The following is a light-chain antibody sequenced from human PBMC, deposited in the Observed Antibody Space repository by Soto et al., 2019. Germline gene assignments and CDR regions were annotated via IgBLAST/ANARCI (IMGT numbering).Light chain of an antibody. CDR3: QQYGSSPYT. CDR1: QSVSSSY. V-gene: IGKV3-20*01. CDR2: GTS. J-gene: IGKJ2*01. Sequence: EIVLTQSPGTLSLSPGERATLSCRASQSVSSSYLAWYQQKPSQAPRVLIYGTSSRATGIPDRFSGSGSGTDFTLIISRLEPEDFAVYYCQQYGSSPYTFGQGTKLDIK.